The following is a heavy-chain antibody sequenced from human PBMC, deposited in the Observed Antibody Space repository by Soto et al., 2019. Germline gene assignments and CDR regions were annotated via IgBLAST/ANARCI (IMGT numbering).Heavy chain of an antibody. Sequence: HPGGSLRLSCAASGFTFSSYGMHWVRQAPGKGLEWVAVISYDGSNKYYADSVKGRFTISRDNSKNTLYLQMNSLRAEDTAVYYCAKDRGITGTSDYWGQGTLVTVSS. CDR1: GFTFSSYG. CDR3: AKDRGITGTSDY. V-gene: IGHV3-30*18. D-gene: IGHD1-20*01. CDR2: ISYDGSNK. J-gene: IGHJ4*02.